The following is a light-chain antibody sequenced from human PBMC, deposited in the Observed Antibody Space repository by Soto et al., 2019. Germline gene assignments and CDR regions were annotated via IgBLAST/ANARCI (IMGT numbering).Light chain of an antibody. CDR2: DAS. V-gene: IGKV1-5*01. J-gene: IGKJ1*01. CDR1: QSISSW. Sequence: DIQMTQSPSTLSASVGDRVTITCRASQSISSWLALYQQLLVIAPMLLFYDASSLESGVPSRFSGSGSGTEFTLIISSLQPDDFATYYCQQYNSYSGTFGQGTKVDI. CDR3: QQYNSYSGT.